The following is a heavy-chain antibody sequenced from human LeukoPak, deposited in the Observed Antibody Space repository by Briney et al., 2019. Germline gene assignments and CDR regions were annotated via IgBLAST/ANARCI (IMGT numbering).Heavy chain of an antibody. CDR3: ASLKDIVATISF. CDR1: GGSISSSSYY. CDR2: IYYSGST. V-gene: IGHV4-39*01. D-gene: IGHD5-12*01. J-gene: IGHJ4*02. Sequence: SETLSLTCTVSGGSISSSSYYWGWIRQPPGKGLEWIGSIYYSGSTYYNPSLKSRVTISVYTSKNQFSLKLSSVTAADTAVYYCASLKDIVATISFWGQGTLVTVSS.